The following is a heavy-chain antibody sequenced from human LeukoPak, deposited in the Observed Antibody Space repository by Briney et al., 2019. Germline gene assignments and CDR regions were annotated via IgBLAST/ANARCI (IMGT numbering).Heavy chain of an antibody. J-gene: IGHJ4*02. CDR2: INPKSGYT. Sequence: GASVKVSCKASGYTFTDYYMHWVRQAPGQGLEWMGWINPKSGYTNYAQTFQGRVTMTTDTSINTAYMELSRLRSDDTALYYCARDGDYVEACFDSWGQGTLVTVSS. CDR3: ARDGDYVEACFDS. CDR1: GYTFTDYY. D-gene: IGHD4-17*01. V-gene: IGHV1-2*02.